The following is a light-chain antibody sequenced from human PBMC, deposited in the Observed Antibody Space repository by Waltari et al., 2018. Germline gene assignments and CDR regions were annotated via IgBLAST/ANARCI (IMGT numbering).Light chain of an antibody. CDR3: CSYAGSYTYV. V-gene: IGLV2-11*01. CDR2: DVS. CDR1: SSDVCGFHF. J-gene: IGLJ1*01. Sequence: QSALTQPRSVSRSPGPSVTLSCPGTSSDVCGFHFVSWYQQHPGKAPKLMIYDVSKRPSGVPDRFSGSKSGNTASLTISGLQAEDEADYYCCSYAGSYTYVFGTGTKVTVL.